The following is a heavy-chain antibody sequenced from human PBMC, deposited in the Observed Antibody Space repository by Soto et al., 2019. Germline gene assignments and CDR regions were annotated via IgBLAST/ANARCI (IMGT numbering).Heavy chain of an antibody. CDR3: ARSVLMDYYDSSGYPDY. CDR2: IYPGDSDT. D-gene: IGHD3-22*01. CDR1: GYSFTSYW. Sequence: GESLKISCKGSGYSFTSYWIGWVRQMPGKGLEWMGIIYPGDSDTRYSPSFQGQVTISADKSISTAYLQWSSLKASDTAMYYCARSVLMDYYDSSGYPDYWGQGTLVTVSS. J-gene: IGHJ4*02. V-gene: IGHV5-51*01.